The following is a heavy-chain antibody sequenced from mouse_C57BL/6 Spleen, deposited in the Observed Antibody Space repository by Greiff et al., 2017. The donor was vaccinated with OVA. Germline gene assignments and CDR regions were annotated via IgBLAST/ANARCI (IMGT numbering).Heavy chain of an antibody. D-gene: IGHD1-1*01. Sequence: VQLQQSGPELVKPGASVKISCKASGYAFSSSWMNWVKQRPGKGLEWIGRIYPGDGDTNYNGKFKGKATLTADKSSSTAYMQLSSLTSKDSAVYFCAREGFITTVVAGDYYAMDYWGQGTSVTVSS. CDR3: AREGFITTVVAGDYYAMDY. V-gene: IGHV1-82*01. CDR1: GYAFSSSW. J-gene: IGHJ4*01. CDR2: IYPGDGDT.